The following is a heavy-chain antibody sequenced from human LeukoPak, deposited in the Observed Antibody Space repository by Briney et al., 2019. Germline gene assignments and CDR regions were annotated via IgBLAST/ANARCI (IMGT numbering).Heavy chain of an antibody. D-gene: IGHD2/OR15-2a*01. CDR1: GFSGFTVNSYW. CDR3: TTFYTSLTDY. J-gene: IGHJ4*02. Sequence: GGSLRLSCAASGFSGFTVNSYWISWVRQAPGKGLEWLANINQDGSEKFYVDSVKGRFTMSRDYAKNSLYLQMNSLRADDTAVYYCTTFYTSLTDYWGQGTLVTVSS. CDR2: INQDGSEK. V-gene: IGHV3-7*03.